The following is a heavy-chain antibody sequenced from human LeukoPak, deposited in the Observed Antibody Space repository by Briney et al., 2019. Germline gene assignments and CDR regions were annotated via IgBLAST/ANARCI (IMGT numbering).Heavy chain of an antibody. Sequence: GGSLRLSCAASGFTFSSYRMNWVRQAPGKGLEWVSYISSSSSTIYYADSVKGRFTISRDNSENTLYLQMNSLRAEDTAVYYCARGVRYSSGWDFDYWGQGTLVTVSS. CDR2: ISSSSSTI. CDR3: ARGVRYSSGWDFDY. V-gene: IGHV3-48*01. D-gene: IGHD6-19*01. CDR1: GFTFSSYR. J-gene: IGHJ4*02.